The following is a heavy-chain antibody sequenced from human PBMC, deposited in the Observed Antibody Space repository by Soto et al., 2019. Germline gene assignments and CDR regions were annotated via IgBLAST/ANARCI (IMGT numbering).Heavy chain of an antibody. D-gene: IGHD5-12*01. CDR3: ARAGEMATISNFQH. CDR2: IIPIFGTA. Sequence: SVKVSCKASGGTFSSYAISWVRQAPGQGLEWVGGIIPIFGTANYAQKFQGRVTITADESTSTAYMELSSLRSEDTAVYYCARAGEMATISNFQHWGQGTLVTVS. CDR1: GGTFSSYA. V-gene: IGHV1-69*13. J-gene: IGHJ1*01.